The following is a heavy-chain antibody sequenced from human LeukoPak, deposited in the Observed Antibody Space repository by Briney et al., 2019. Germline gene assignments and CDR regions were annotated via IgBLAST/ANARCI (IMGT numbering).Heavy chain of an antibody. CDR1: GYTFTSYG. V-gene: IGHV1-18*01. Sequence: ASVKVSCKASGYTFTSYGIIWVRQAPGQGLEWMGWISAYNGNTNYAQKLQGRVTMTTDTSTSTAYMELRSLRSDDTAVYYCARGSPGIAVAGIDYWGQGTLVTVSS. J-gene: IGHJ4*02. CDR3: ARGSPGIAVAGIDY. CDR2: ISAYNGNT. D-gene: IGHD6-19*01.